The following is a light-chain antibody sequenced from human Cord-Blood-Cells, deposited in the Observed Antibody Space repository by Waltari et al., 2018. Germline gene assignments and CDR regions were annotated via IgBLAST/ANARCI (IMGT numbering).Light chain of an antibody. CDR3: MQALQTPPWT. Sequence: DIVMTQSPLSLPVTPGEPASISCRSSQSLLHINGYNYLDWYLQTPGQSPQLLIYLGSNRASGVPDRFSGSGSGTDFTLKISRVEAEDVGVYYCMQALQTPPWTFGQGTKVEIK. CDR2: LGS. CDR1: QSLLHINGYNY. J-gene: IGKJ1*01. V-gene: IGKV2-28*01.